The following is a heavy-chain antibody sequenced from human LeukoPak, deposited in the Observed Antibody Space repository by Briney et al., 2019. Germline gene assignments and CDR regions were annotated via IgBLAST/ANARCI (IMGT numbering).Heavy chain of an antibody. CDR3: ATSTTSFDY. CDR2: ISGSGYNT. V-gene: IGHV3-23*01. J-gene: IGHJ4*02. Sequence: GGSLRLSCAASGYAFDTYGMTWARQAPGKGLEWVLSISGSGYNTYYADSVKGRFTISRDNSKNTLYLQMNSLRAEDTAIYYCATSTTSFDYWGQGTLVTVSS. CDR1: GYAFDTYG.